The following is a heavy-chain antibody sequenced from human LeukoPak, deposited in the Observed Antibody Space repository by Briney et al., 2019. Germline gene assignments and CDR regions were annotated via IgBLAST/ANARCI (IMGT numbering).Heavy chain of an antibody. V-gene: IGHV4-39*07. J-gene: IGHJ4*02. CDR2: IYYSGST. D-gene: IGHD2-21*02. Sequence: SETLSLTCTVSGGSISSSSYYWGWIRQPPGKGLEWIGSIYYSGSTYYNPSLKSRVTISVDTSKNQVSLKLSSVTAADTAVYYCARGGGDYGGYYYDYWGQGTLVTVSS. CDR3: ARGGGDYGGYYYDY. CDR1: GGSISSSSYY.